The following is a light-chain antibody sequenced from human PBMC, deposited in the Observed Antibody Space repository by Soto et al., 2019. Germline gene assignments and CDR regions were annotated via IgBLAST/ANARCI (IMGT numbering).Light chain of an antibody. Sequence: QSALTQPASVSGSPGQSITISCTGTSSDVGSYNRVSWYQHHPGKAPKIMIYEVSKRPSGVSNRFSGSKSGNTASLTISGLQAEDEADYYCCSYAGSSTYVFGTGTKVTVL. CDR3: CSYAGSSTYV. CDR1: SSDVGSYNR. V-gene: IGLV2-23*02. CDR2: EVS. J-gene: IGLJ1*01.